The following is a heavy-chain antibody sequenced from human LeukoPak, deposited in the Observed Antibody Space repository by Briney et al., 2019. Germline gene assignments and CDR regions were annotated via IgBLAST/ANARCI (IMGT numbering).Heavy chain of an antibody. CDR2: IKQDGSEK. CDR1: GFTFSSYW. J-gene: IGHJ4*02. CDR3: AKVSLDLPRYSSGWYGVDY. V-gene: IGHV3-7*03. Sequence: PGGSLRLSCAGSGFTFSSYWMSWVRQAPGKGLEWVANIKQDGSEKYYVDSVKGRFTISRDNSKNTLYLQMNSLRAEDTAVYYRAKVSLDLPRYSSGWYGVDYWGQGTLVTVSS. D-gene: IGHD6-19*01.